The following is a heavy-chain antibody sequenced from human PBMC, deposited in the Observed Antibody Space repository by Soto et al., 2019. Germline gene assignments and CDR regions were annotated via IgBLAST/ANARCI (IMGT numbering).Heavy chain of an antibody. V-gene: IGHV1-18*01. CDR3: ARTVEYDSIPYYYADF. D-gene: IGHD2-21*01. CDR1: GYTFNTYA. J-gene: IGHJ4*01. CDR2: ISGYNGNT. Sequence: QVQLVQSGAEVKKPGASVKVSCKASGYTFNTYAITWVRQAPGQGLEWMGWISGYNGNTNYAQTLQGRGTMTTDTSTSTAYLELRRLRSDDTAVYYCARTVEYDSIPYYYADFWGQGTLVTVSS.